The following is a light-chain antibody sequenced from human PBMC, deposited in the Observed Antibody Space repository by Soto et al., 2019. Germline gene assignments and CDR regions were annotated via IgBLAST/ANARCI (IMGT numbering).Light chain of an antibody. V-gene: IGKV3-20*01. CDR2: GAS. Sequence: EIVLTQSPGTLSLSPGERATLSCRASQSVSSSYLAWYQQKPGQAPRLLIYGASSRATGIPDRFSGSGSGTEFTLTISRLEPEDFSVYSWQQYGSSPFTFGPGTKVDIK. J-gene: IGKJ3*01. CDR3: QQYGSSPFT. CDR1: QSVSSSY.